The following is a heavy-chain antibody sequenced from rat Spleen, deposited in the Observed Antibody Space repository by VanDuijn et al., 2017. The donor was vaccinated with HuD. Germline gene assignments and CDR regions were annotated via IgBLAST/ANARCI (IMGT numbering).Heavy chain of an antibody. D-gene: IGHD1-12*03. Sequence: EVQLVESGGGLVQPGRSLKLSCAASGFTFSDYNMAWVRQAPKKGLEWVATIIYDGSSTYYRDSVKGRFTISRDNAKSTLYLQMNSLRSEDTATYYCGRFYDGYYHRFDYWGQGVMVTVSS. J-gene: IGHJ2*01. CDR3: GRFYDGYYHRFDY. CDR2: IIYDGSST. V-gene: IGHV5-7*01. CDR1: GFTFSDYN.